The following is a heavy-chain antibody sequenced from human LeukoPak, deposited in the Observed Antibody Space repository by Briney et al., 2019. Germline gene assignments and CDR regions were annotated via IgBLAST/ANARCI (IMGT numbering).Heavy chain of an antibody. D-gene: IGHD6-13*01. Sequence: GGSLRLSCAASGFTFSSYSMNWVRQAPGKGLEWVSYISSSGTTISSADSVKGRFTISRDNAKNSLYLQMNSLRDEDTAVYYCARVWGLAVAGGEIEYWGQGTLVTVSS. CDR3: ARVWGLAVAGGEIEY. CDR2: ISSSGTTI. J-gene: IGHJ4*02. CDR1: GFTFSSYS. V-gene: IGHV3-48*02.